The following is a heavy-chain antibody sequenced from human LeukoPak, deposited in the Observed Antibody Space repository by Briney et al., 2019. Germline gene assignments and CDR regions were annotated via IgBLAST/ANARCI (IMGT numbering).Heavy chain of an antibody. CDR3: ARGRDIVVVPAVAADSGAFDI. CDR2: IYHSGST. CDR1: GYSISSGYY. V-gene: IGHV4-38-2*02. J-gene: IGHJ3*02. Sequence: SETLSLTCTVSGYSISSGYYWGWIRQPPGKGLEWIGSIYHSGSTNYNPSLKSRVTISVDTSKNQFSLKLSSVTAADTAVYYCARGRDIVVVPAVAADSGAFDIWGQGTMVTVSS. D-gene: IGHD2-2*01.